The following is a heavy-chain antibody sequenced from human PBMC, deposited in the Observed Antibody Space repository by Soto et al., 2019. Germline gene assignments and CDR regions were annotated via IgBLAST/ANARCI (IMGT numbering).Heavy chain of an antibody. V-gene: IGHV3-33*01. D-gene: IGHD3-9*01. CDR1: GFTFTSYG. Sequence: QMHLVESGGGVVQPGRSLTLSCVASGFTFTSYGIHWVRQAPGKGVEWVAVIWYDGSNKYYGDSVKGRFSISRDNSKNTAYPQMISLRAGGTAVYSRGRYQCILAGLDYSGQGTLVSVSS. CDR2: IWYDGSNK. J-gene: IGHJ4*02. CDR3: GRYQCILAGLDY.